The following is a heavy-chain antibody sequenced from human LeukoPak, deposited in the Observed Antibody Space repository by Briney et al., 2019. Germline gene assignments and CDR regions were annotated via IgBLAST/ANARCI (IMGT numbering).Heavy chain of an antibody. D-gene: IGHD6-13*01. CDR2: ISSSSSYI. CDR1: GFTFSSYS. Sequence: GGSLRLSCAASGFTFSSYSMNWVRQAPGKGLEWVSFISSSSSYIYYADSVKGRFTISRDNAKNSLYLQMNSLRAEDTAVYYCARDSAAGTIDYWGQGTLVTVSS. V-gene: IGHV3-21*01. CDR3: ARDSAAGTIDY. J-gene: IGHJ4*02.